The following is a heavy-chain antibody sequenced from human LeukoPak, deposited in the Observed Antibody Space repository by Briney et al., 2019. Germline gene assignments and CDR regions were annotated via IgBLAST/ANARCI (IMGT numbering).Heavy chain of an antibody. D-gene: IGHD5-24*01. CDR2: IVAGSGNT. CDR1: GFTFTSSA. V-gene: IGHV1-58*01. Sequence: GASGKVSCKASGFTFTSSAVQWGRQARGQRLEGIGWIVAGSGNTNYAQKFQERVTITRDMSTSTAYMELSSLRSEDTAVYYCAADWGDGYAYYFDYRGQGTLVTVSS. J-gene: IGHJ4*02. CDR3: AADWGDGYAYYFDY.